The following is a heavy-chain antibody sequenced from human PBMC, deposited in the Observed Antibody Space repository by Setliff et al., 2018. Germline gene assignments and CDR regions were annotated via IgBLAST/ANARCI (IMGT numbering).Heavy chain of an antibody. Sequence: PGGSLRLSCAASRFTFSNYWMSWVRQAPGKGLEWVANIKEDGSEKYYVDSVKGRFTISRDNAKNTLSLQMNSLRAEDTAVNYRARVDLWFGGLLSPYYYSVMDVWGQGTTVTSP. D-gene: IGHD3-10*01. CDR1: RFTFSNYW. CDR2: IKEDGSEK. J-gene: IGHJ6*02. CDR3: ARVDLWFGGLLSPYYYSVMDV. V-gene: IGHV3-7*03.